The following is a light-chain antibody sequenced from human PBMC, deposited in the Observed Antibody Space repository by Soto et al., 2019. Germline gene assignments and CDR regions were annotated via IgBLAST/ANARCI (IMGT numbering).Light chain of an antibody. Sequence: QSALTQPPSASGSPGQSVTISCTGTSSDVGGYNYVSWYQQHPGKAPKLMIYEVSMRPSGVPDRFSGSKSGNTASLTVSGHQAENEADYYCSSYAGSNNLVFGGGTKVTVL. V-gene: IGLV2-8*01. CDR2: EVS. CDR3: SSYAGSNNLV. J-gene: IGLJ2*01. CDR1: SSDVGGYNY.